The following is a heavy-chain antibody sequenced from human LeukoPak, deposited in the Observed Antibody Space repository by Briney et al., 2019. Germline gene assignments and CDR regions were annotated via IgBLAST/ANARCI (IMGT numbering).Heavy chain of an antibody. D-gene: IGHD5/OR15-5a*01. Sequence: KAGGSLRPSCAASGFTFSDYYMSWIRQAPGKGLEWISYISSSSSYTNYVDSVKGRFTISRDNAKNSLYLQMNSLRAEDTAVYYCVRAVSVSSYYFDCWGQGTLVTVSS. CDR1: GFTFSDYY. CDR2: ISSSSSYT. J-gene: IGHJ4*02. V-gene: IGHV3-11*05. CDR3: VRAVSVSSYYFDC.